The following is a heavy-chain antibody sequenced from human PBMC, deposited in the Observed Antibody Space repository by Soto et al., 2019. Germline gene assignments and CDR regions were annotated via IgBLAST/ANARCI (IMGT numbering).Heavy chain of an antibody. Sequence: SETLSLTCAVYGGSFSGYYWSWIRQPPGKGLEWIGEINHSGSTNYNPSLKSRVTISVDTSKNQFSLKLSSVTAADTAVYYCGRGITIFGVVTPPPWGQGTLVTVSS. J-gene: IGHJ4*02. CDR3: GRGITIFGVVTPPP. CDR2: INHSGST. V-gene: IGHV4-34*01. CDR1: GGSFSGYY. D-gene: IGHD3-3*01.